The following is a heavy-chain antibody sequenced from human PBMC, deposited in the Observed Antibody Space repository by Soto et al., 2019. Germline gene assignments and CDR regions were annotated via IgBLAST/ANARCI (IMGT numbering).Heavy chain of an antibody. CDR2: IDPSDSYI. Sequence: GESLKISCKSSVYSLATYWITWVRQMPGKGLEWMGRIDPSDSYINYSPSFQGRVTISADKSLNTAYLQWSSLEASDTAMYYCARLGDCSGGSCFSRYYYHGMDVRGKGTRVTVSS. CDR1: VYSLATYW. V-gene: IGHV5-10-1*01. CDR3: ARLGDCSGGSCFSRYYYHGMDV. D-gene: IGHD2-15*01. J-gene: IGHJ6*04.